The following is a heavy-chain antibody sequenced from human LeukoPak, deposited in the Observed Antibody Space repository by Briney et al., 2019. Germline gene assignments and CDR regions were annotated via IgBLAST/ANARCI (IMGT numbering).Heavy chain of an antibody. CDR3: ANCGDYVSWFDP. CDR1: GGTFSSYA. Sequence: GASXKVSCKASGGTFSSYAISWVRQAPGQGLEWMGGIIPIFGTANYAQKFQGRVTITTDESTSTAYMELSSLRSEDTAVYYCANCGDYVSWFDPWGQGTLVTVSS. D-gene: IGHD4-17*01. J-gene: IGHJ5*02. V-gene: IGHV1-69*05. CDR2: IIPIFGTA.